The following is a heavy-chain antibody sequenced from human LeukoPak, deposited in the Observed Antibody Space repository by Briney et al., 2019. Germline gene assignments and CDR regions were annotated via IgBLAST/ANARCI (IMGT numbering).Heavy chain of an antibody. V-gene: IGHV3-23*01. CDR3: AKDGRGLYSSSYYDY. Sequence: PGGSLGLSSAASGFTFTNYNFNWVRQAPGKGLEWVSAISGSGGSTYYADSVKGRFTISRDNSKNTPYLQMNSLRAEDTAVYYCAKDGRGLYSSSYYDYWGQGTLVTVSS. CDR2: ISGSGGST. D-gene: IGHD6-13*01. CDR1: GFTFTNYN. J-gene: IGHJ4*02.